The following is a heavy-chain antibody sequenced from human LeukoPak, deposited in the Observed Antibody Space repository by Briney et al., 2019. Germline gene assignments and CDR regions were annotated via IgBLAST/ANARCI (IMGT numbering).Heavy chain of an antibody. CDR3: ASYCSATSCYEFEY. Sequence: GGSLRLSCAASGFTVSSNYMSWVRQAPGKGLEWVSVIYSGGSTYYADSVKGRFTISRDNSKNTLYLQMNSLRAEDTAVYYCASYCSATSCYEFEYWGQGTLVTVSS. CDR1: GFTVSSNY. J-gene: IGHJ4*02. V-gene: IGHV3-53*01. CDR2: IYSGGST. D-gene: IGHD2-2*01.